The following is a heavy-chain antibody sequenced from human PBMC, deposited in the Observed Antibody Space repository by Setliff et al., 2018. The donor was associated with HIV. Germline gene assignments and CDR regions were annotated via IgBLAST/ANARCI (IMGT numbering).Heavy chain of an antibody. CDR1: GFTFDDYG. CDR3: ARDLWGTYNGYLHY. Sequence: GGSLRLSCAASGFTFDDYGMSWVRQAPGKGLEWVSGIDWSGGRTGSADSVKGRFSISRDNAKNSLYLQMNSLRAEDTGLYFCARDLWGTYNGYLHYWGRGTLVTVSS. J-gene: IGHJ4*02. CDR2: IDWSGGRT. V-gene: IGHV3-20*04. D-gene: IGHD1-20*01.